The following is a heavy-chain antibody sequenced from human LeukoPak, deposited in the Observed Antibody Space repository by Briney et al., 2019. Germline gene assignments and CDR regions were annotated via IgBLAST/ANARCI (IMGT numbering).Heavy chain of an antibody. CDR2: ISGSGGST. V-gene: IGHV3-23*01. J-gene: IGHJ1*01. CDR1: GFTFSSYA. CDR3: AKGSVVALSVSLHFQH. Sequence: GGSLRLSCAASGFTFSSYAMSWVRQAPGKGLEWVSAISGSGGSTYYADSVKGRFTISRDNSKNTLYLQMNSLRAEDTAVYYCAKGSVVALSVSLHFQHWGQGTLVTVSS. D-gene: IGHD2-15*01.